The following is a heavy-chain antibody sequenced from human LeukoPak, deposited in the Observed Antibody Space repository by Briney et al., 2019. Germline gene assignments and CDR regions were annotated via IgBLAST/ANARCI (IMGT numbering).Heavy chain of an antibody. V-gene: IGHV3-30*02. CDR3: TRDPRHFDS. CDR1: GFTFSSYG. CDR2: IRYDGSNK. D-gene: IGHD6-6*01. Sequence: GGSLRLSCAAPGFTFSSYGMHWVRQAPGKGLEWVAFIRYDGSNKYYADSVKGRFTISRDNSKNTLYLQMNSLRAEDTAVYYCTRDPRHFDSCGQGTLVTVSS. J-gene: IGHJ5*01.